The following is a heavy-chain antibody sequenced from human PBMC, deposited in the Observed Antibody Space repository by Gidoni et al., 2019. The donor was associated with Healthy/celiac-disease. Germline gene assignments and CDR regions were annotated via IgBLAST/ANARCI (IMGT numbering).Heavy chain of an antibody. CDR2: IYYSGST. D-gene: IGHD2-15*01. CDR1: GGSISSYY. V-gene: IGHV4-59*01. CDR3: ARVGYCSGGSCYFKGDVAFDI. J-gene: IGHJ3*02. Sequence: QVQLQESGPGLVKPSETLSLTCTVSGGSISSYYWSWIRQPPGKGQEWIGYIYYSGSTNYNPSLKSRVTISVDTSKNQFSMKLSSVTAADTAVYYCARVGYCSGGSCYFKGDVAFDIWGQGTMVTVSS.